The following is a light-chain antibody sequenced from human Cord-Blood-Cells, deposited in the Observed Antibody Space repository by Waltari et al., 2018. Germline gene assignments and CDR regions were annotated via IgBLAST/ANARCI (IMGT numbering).Light chain of an antibody. CDR2: EDN. V-gene: IGLV6-57*02. CDR3: QSYDSSNVV. CDR1: SGSIASNY. Sequence: NFMLTQPHSVSESPGKTVTISCPGSSGSIASNYVRWYQQRPGSAPTTVIYEDNQRPSGVPDRCSGSIDSSSNSASLTISGLKTEDEADYYCQSYDSSNVVFGGGTKLTVL. J-gene: IGLJ2*01.